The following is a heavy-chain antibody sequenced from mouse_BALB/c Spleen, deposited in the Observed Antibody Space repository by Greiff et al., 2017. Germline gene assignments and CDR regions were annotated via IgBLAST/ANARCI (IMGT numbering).Heavy chain of an antibody. CDR3: ARDLWDGY. J-gene: IGHJ2*01. CDR2: IYPYNGGT. Sequence: EVQLQESGPELVKPGASVKISCKASGYTFTDYNMHWVKQSHGKSLEWIGYIYPYNGGTGYNQKFKSKATLTVDNSSSTAYMELRSLTSEDSAVYYCARDLWDGYWGQGTTLTVSS. D-gene: IGHD4-1*01. V-gene: IGHV1S29*02. CDR1: GYTFTDYN.